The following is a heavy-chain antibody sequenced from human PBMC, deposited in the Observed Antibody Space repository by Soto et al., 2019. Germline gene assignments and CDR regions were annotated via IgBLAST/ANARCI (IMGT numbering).Heavy chain of an antibody. CDR1: GYTFTGYY. CDR2: INPNSGGT. V-gene: IGHV1-2*02. Sequence: ASVKVSCKASGYTFTGYYMHSVRQAPGQGLEWMGWINPNSGGTNYAQKFQGRVTMTRDTSISTAYMELSRLRSDDTAVYYCARDYGAGYYGMDVWGQWTTVTVSS. D-gene: IGHD3-10*01. J-gene: IGHJ6*02. CDR3: ARDYGAGYYGMDV.